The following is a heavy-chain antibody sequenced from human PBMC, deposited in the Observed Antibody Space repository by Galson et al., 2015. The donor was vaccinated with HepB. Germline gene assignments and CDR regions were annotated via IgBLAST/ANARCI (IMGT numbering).Heavy chain of an antibody. CDR2: INSDGGTT. CDR1: GFNFSSFW. Sequence: SLRLSCAASGFNFSSFWMHWVRQVPGKGLVWVSRINSDGGTTDYAAPVKGRFTISRDDSKNALYLQMNSLKTEDTAVYYCTTPYHGSGSYQLLNDAFDIWGQGTMVTVSS. V-gene: IGHV3-15*07. J-gene: IGHJ3*02. D-gene: IGHD3-10*01. CDR3: TTPYHGSGSYQLLNDAFDI.